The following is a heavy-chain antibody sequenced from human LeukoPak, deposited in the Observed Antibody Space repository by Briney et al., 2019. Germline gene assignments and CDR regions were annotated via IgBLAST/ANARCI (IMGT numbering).Heavy chain of an antibody. D-gene: IGHD5-12*01. Sequence: XGSLRLSCAASGFNFRAYAMTWVRQAPGKGLDWVSGISGSGGTTYYADSVRGRFTISRDNSKNTVYLQLNNLRAEDTAVYYCAKDGVATQLALDIWGHGTMVTVSS. CDR3: AKDGVATQLALDI. J-gene: IGHJ3*02. CDR2: ISGSGGTT. CDR1: GFNFRAYA. V-gene: IGHV3-23*01.